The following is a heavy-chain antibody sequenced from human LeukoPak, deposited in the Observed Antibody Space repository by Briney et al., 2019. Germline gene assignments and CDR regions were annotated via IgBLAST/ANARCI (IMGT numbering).Heavy chain of an antibody. Sequence: SETLSLTXTVSGGSISSSSYYWGWIRQPPRKGLEWSGSIYYSGSTYYNPSLKSRVTISVDTSNNQFSLKLSSVTAADTAVYYCARHRSSPLYYFDYWGQGTLVTVSS. V-gene: IGHV4-39*01. D-gene: IGHD6-13*01. CDR3: ARHRSSPLYYFDY. CDR2: IYYSGST. J-gene: IGHJ4*02. CDR1: GGSISSSSYY.